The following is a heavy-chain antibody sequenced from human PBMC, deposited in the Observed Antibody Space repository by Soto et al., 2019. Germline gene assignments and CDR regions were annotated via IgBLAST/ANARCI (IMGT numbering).Heavy chain of an antibody. Sequence: QVQLVESGGGLVSPGGSLRLSCAASGFIFSDYYMNWVRQAPGKGLEWISYITSGSGTIDYADSVKGRFTISRDNAKNSLYLQMNSLSAEDTAVYYCARERSRGTPGAFDIWGQGTKVTVSS. D-gene: IGHD1-26*01. V-gene: IGHV3-11*01. J-gene: IGHJ3*02. CDR1: GFIFSDYY. CDR3: ARERSRGTPGAFDI. CDR2: ITSGSGTI.